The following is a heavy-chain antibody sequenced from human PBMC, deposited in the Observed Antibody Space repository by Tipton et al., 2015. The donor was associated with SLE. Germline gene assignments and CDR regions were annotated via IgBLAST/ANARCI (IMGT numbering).Heavy chain of an antibody. J-gene: IGHJ4*02. CDR1: GFSFSSYG. D-gene: IGHD3-3*01. Sequence: SLRLSCAASGFSFSSYGMNWVRQAPGKGLEWVSYISSRTSTTIYYADSVKGRFTISRDDAKNSLYLQMNSLRAEDTAVYYCALDFWSGYFRYFDHWGQGSLVTVSS. V-gene: IGHV3-48*01. CDR3: ALDFWSGYFRYFDH. CDR2: ISSRTSTTI.